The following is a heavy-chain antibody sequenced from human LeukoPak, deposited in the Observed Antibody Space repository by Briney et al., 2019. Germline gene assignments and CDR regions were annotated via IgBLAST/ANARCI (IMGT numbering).Heavy chain of an antibody. V-gene: IGHV3-9*01. CDR2: ISWNGGSI. J-gene: IGHJ3*02. D-gene: IGHD3-10*01. Sequence: GGSLRLSCAASGFTFSIYAMSWVRQAPGKGLEWVSGISWNGGSIGYADSVKGRFTISRDNAKNSLYLQMSSLRVEDTAFYYCAKDSYGGSGSYYLYSFDMWGQGTMVTVSS. CDR1: GFTFSIYA. CDR3: AKDSYGGSGSYYLYSFDM.